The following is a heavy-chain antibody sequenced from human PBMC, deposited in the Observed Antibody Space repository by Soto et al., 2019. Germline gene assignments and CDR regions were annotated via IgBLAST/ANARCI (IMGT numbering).Heavy chain of an antibody. D-gene: IGHD2-2*02. V-gene: IGHV5-10-1*01. CDR3: ASQSGVPGAIRLDWYFDL. J-gene: IGHJ2*01. CDR2: IDPSDSYT. Sequence: VESLKISCKGSGYTFTNYWITWVRQIPWKGLEWMGRIDPSDSYTNYSPSFQGRVTISADKSISTAYLQWSSLKASDTAMFYCASQSGVPGAIRLDWYFDLWGRGTLVTVSS. CDR1: GYTFTNYW.